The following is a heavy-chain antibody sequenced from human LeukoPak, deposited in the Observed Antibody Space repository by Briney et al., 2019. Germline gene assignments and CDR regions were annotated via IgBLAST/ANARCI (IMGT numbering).Heavy chain of an antibody. Sequence: ASVKVFCKASGYTFTGYCMHWVRQAPGQGLEWMGWINPNSGGTNYAQKFQGRVTMTRNTSISTAYMELSSLRSEDTAVYYCARGLNDYGDLFDYWGQGTLVTVSS. CDR1: GYTFTGYC. CDR3: ARGLNDYGDLFDY. V-gene: IGHV1-2*02. CDR2: INPNSGGT. J-gene: IGHJ4*02. D-gene: IGHD4-17*01.